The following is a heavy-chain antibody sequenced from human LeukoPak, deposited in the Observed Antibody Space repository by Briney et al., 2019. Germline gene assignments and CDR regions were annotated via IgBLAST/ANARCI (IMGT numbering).Heavy chain of an antibody. Sequence: ASVKVSCKASGYTFTSYAMHWVRQAPGQRLEWMGWINAGNGNTKYSQKFQGRVTITRDTSASTVYMELSSLRSEDTAVYYCARGGHSSGWSPFDPWGQGTLVTVSS. CDR1: GYTFTSYA. D-gene: IGHD6-19*01. J-gene: IGHJ5*02. CDR2: INAGNGNT. CDR3: ARGGHSSGWSPFDP. V-gene: IGHV1-3*01.